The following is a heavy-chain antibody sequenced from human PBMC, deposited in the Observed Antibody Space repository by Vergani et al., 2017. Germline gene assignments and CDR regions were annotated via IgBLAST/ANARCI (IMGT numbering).Heavy chain of an antibody. Sequence: QVQLVQSGAEVKKPGASVKVSCKASGYTFTSYGISWVRQAPGQGLEWMGWISAYNGNTNYAQKPQVRVTMTTDTSTSTAYMGLRGLRSDDTAVYYCARDRYSSSWYPSYYYYGMDVWGQGTTVTVSS. J-gene: IGHJ6*02. D-gene: IGHD6-13*01. V-gene: IGHV1-18*04. CDR3: ARDRYSSSWYPSYYYYGMDV. CDR1: GYTFTSYG. CDR2: ISAYNGNT.